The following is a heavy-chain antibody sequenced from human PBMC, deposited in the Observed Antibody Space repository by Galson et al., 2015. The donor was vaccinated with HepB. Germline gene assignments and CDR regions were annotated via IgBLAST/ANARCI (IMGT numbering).Heavy chain of an antibody. CDR1: GYTFTSYA. V-gene: IGHV1-3*01. J-gene: IGHJ3*02. CDR2: INAGNGNT. D-gene: IGHD3-10*01. CDR3: AIGLLWFRAELDAFDI. Sequence: SVKVSCKASGYTFTSYAMHWVRQAPGQRLEWMGWINAGNGNTKYSQKFQGRVTITRDTSASTAYMELSSLRSEDTAVYYCAIGLLWFRAELDAFDIWGQGTMVTVSS.